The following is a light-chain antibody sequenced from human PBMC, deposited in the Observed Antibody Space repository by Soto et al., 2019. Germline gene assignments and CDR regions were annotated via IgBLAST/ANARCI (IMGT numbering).Light chain of an antibody. CDR3: QKSYSTHPS. V-gene: IGKV1-39*01. CDR2: AAS. J-gene: IGKJ2*01. Sequence: DIQMTQSPSSLSASVGDRVTITCRASQSISSYLNWYQQKPGKAPKLLIYAASSLQRGVPSRFSGSGSGTEFTLTISSLQPEDFATYYCQKSYSTHPSFGQGTKLEIK. CDR1: QSISSY.